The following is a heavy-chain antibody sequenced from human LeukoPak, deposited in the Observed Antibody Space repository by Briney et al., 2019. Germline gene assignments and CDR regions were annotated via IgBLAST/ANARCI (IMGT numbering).Heavy chain of an antibody. CDR3: AKTGRGGMTGAFDI. CDR1: GFTFNTFS. V-gene: IGHV3-23*01. J-gene: IGHJ3*02. D-gene: IGHD3-10*01. CDR2: ISGTTGRT. Sequence: GGSLRLSCAASGFTFNTFSMNWVRQAPGEGLEWVSSISGTTGRTYYADSVKGRFTISRDNSKSSLYLLMNSLRAEDTAVYYCAKTGRGGMTGAFDIWGQGTMVTVSS.